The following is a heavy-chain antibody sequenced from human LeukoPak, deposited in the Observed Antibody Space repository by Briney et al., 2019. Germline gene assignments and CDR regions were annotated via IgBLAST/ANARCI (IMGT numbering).Heavy chain of an antibody. CDR2: TYYRSKWSF. CDR3: ARGKYTSFDN. D-gene: IGHD6-6*01. Sequence: SQTLSLTCAISGDSIFTNNVAWNCIRHSPSRGLEWLGRTYYRSKWSFDYAVSVKSRITINAHTSKNQFSMQLSSVTYEDTAVYYCARGKYTSFDNWGQGTLVTVSS. J-gene: IGHJ4*02. V-gene: IGHV6-1*01. CDR1: GDSIFTNNVA.